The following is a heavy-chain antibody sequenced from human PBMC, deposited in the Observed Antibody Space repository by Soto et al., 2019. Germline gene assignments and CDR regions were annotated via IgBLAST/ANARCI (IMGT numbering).Heavy chain of an antibody. CDR2: IFSSGTT. J-gene: IGHJ6*02. D-gene: IGHD3-9*01. CDR1: GDSISSGNKY. V-gene: IGHV4-30-4*01. Sequence: SETLSLTCIVSGDSISSGNKYWSWIRQPPGKGLEWLGYIFSSGTTYHNPSLTSRLSMSLDTSQNQFSLKLNSVTDADTAVYFCARVPSPFDYYYAMDVWGQGTSVTVSS. CDR3: ARVPSPFDYYYAMDV.